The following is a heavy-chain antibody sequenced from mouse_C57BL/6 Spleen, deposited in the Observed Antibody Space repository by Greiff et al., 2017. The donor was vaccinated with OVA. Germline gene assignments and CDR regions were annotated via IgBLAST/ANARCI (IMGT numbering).Heavy chain of an antibody. J-gene: IGHJ2*01. CDR1: GYTFTSYW. D-gene: IGHD1-1*01. Sequence: VQLQQPGAELVKPGASVKLSCKASGYTFTSYWMQWVKQRPGQGLEWIGEIDPSDSYTNYNQKFKGKATLTVDTSSSTAYMQLSSLTSEDSAVYYCARGGVTVVARGDYWGQGTTLTVSS. CDR3: ARGGVTVVARGDY. CDR2: IDPSDSYT. V-gene: IGHV1-50*01.